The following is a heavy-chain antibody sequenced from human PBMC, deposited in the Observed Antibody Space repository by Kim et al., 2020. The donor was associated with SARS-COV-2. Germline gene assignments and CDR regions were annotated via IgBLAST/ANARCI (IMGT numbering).Heavy chain of an antibody. CDR2: INHSGST. Sequence: SETLSLTCAVYGGSFSGYYWSWIRQPPGKGLEWIGEINHSGSTNYNPSLKSRVTISVDTSKNQFSLKLSSVTAADTAVYYCARRAYYDFWSGYYTRSDFDYWGQGTLVTVSS. D-gene: IGHD3-3*01. CDR1: GGSFSGYY. CDR3: ARRAYYDFWSGYYTRSDFDY. V-gene: IGHV4-34*01. J-gene: IGHJ4*02.